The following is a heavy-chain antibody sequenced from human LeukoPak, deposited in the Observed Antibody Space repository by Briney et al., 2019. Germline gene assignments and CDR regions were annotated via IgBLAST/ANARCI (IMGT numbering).Heavy chain of an antibody. V-gene: IGHV1-69*13. J-gene: IGHJ3*02. CDR1: GYTFISYG. D-gene: IGHD2-2*01. CDR3: ARGYCSSTSCLDAFDI. Sequence: SVKVSCKASGYTFISYGITRVRQAPGQGLEWMGGIIPIFGTANYAQKFQGRVTITADESTSTAYMELSSLRSEDTAVYYCARGYCSSTSCLDAFDIWGQGTMVTVSS. CDR2: IIPIFGTA.